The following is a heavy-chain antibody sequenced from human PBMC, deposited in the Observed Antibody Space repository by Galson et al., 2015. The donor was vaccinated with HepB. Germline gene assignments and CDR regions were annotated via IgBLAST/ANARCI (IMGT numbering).Heavy chain of an antibody. D-gene: IGHD3/OR15-3a*01. Sequence: SLRLSCATSGFTFSNYGMTWVRQAPGKGLEWVSIISSSGEKIGYADSVKGRFTISRDNAKNSLFLQMNSLRAGDTAVYYCATTFGLVSHTYTMDVWGHGTTVTVSS. CDR1: GFTFSNYG. V-gene: IGHV3-21*01. J-gene: IGHJ6*02. CDR3: ATTFGLVSHTYTMDV. CDR2: ISSSGEKI.